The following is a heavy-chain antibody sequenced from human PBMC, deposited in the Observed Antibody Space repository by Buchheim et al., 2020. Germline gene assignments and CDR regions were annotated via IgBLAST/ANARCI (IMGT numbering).Heavy chain of an antibody. J-gene: IGHJ4*02. V-gene: IGHV3-33*01. CDR2: IWYDGGQK. CDR3: VRDGWKGAAGSHFDY. CDR1: GFTFSDYG. D-gene: IGHD6-13*01. Sequence: QVQLVGSGGGVVQPERSLTLSCTASGFTFSDYGMHWVRQGPGKGLEWVAVIWYDGGQKYYADSVKGRFTISRDNSQNTVSLQMNSLRDEDTAVYYCVRDGWKGAAGSHFDYWGQGTL.